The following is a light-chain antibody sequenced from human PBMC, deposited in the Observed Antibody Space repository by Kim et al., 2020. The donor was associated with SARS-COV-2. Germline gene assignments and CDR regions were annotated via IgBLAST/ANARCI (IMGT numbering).Light chain of an antibody. CDR3: QSYNRSIVV. J-gene: IGLJ2*01. Sequence: GKTVTIACPRSSGSIDDNYVQWYQQRPGDVPTTVIYEDDQRPSGVPDRFSGSIDSSSNSASLTISGLQTDDEADYYGQSYNRSIVVFGGGTQLTVL. CDR1: SGSIDDNY. CDR2: EDD. V-gene: IGLV6-57*03.